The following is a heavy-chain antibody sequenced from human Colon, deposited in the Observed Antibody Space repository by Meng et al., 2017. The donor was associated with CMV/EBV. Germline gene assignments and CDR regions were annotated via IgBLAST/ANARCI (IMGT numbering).Heavy chain of an antibody. CDR3: ARDRSEAIDY. V-gene: IGHV3-48*03. Sequence: GESLMTSCTASGFTFSSYEMNWVRQAPGKGLEWVSYISSSGNTIYYADSVKGRFTISRDNAKNSLYLQMNSLRAEDTAVYYCARDRSEAIDYWGQGTLVTVSS. CDR2: ISSSGNTI. CDR1: GFTFSSYE. J-gene: IGHJ4*02.